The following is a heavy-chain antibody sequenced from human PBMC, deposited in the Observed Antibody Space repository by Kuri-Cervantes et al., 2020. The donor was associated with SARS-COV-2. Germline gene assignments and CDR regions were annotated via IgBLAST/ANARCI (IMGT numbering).Heavy chain of an antibody. CDR3: ATGLLSDSSGYYSNDY. Sequence: AVKVSCKASGGTFSSYAISWVRQAPGQGLEWMGGNIPILGIANYAQKFQGRVAMNEDTSTDTAYMELSSLRSEDTAVYYCATGLLSDSSGYYSNDYWGQGTLVTVSS. CDR2: NIPILGIA. CDR1: GGTFSSYA. D-gene: IGHD3-22*01. J-gene: IGHJ4*02. V-gene: IGHV1-69*10.